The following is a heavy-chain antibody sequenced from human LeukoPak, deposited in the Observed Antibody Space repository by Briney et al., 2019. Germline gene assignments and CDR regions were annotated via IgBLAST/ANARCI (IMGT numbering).Heavy chain of an antibody. CDR2: MNPNSGNT. CDR3: ARVRGSDSSGYYSY. V-gene: IGHV1-8*03. CDR1: GYTFTSYD. Sequence: ASVKVSCKASGYTFTSYDINWVRQATGQGLEWMGWMNPNSGNTGYAQKFQGRVTITRNTSISTAYMELSSLRSEDTAMYYCARVRGSDSSGYYSYWGQGTLVTVSS. J-gene: IGHJ4*02. D-gene: IGHD3-22*01.